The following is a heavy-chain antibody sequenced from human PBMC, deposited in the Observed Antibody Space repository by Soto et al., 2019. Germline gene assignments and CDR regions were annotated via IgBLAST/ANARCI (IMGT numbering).Heavy chain of an antibody. CDR3: ARDALIVATIIARSDYYGMDV. Sequence: SETLSLTCTVSGGSISSGDYYWSWIRQPPGKGLEWIGYIYYSGSTYYNPSLKSRVTISVDTSKNQFSLKLSPVTAADTAVYYCARDALIVATIIARSDYYGMDVWGQGTTVTVSS. CDR2: IYYSGST. D-gene: IGHD5-12*01. V-gene: IGHV4-30-4*01. CDR1: GGSISSGDYY. J-gene: IGHJ6*02.